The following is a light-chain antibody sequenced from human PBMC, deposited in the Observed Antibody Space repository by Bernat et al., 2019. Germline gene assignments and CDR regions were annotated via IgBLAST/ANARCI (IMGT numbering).Light chain of an antibody. V-gene: IGKV1-33*01. CDR2: DAS. J-gene: IGKJ4*01. Sequence: DIQVTQSPSSLSASVGDRVTITCRASQDITKYLNWYQHKPGKAPKLLIFDASKLQPGVASRFSGSGSGTDFTFTISNLQPEDVGTYYCQQFENLCPLTFGGGTKVEI. CDR3: QQFENLCPLT. CDR1: QDITKY.